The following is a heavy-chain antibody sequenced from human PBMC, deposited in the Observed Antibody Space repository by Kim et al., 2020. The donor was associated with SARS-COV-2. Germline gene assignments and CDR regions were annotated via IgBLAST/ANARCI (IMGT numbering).Heavy chain of an antibody. D-gene: IGHD3-10*01. CDR3: ARDYTDEVRGVTGFDY. J-gene: IGHJ4*02. CDR2: IIPIFGTA. V-gene: IGHV1-69*13. Sequence: SVKVSCKASGGTFSSYAISWVRQAPGQGLEWMGGIIPIFGTANYAQKFQGRVTITADESTSTAYMELSSLRSEDTAVYYCARDYTDEVRGVTGFDYWGQGTLVTVSS. CDR1: GGTFSSYA.